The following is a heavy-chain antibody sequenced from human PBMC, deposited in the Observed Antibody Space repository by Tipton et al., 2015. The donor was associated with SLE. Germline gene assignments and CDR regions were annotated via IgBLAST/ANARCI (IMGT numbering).Heavy chain of an antibody. J-gene: IGHJ3*02. V-gene: IGHV3-53*05. D-gene: IGHD3-22*01. Sequence: SLRLSCAASGFTVSSNYMNWVRQAPGKGLEWVSVIYSGGSTYYADSVKGRFTISRDNSKNSLYLQMNSLRTEDTALYYCAKGFYYDSSGDAFDIWGQGTMVTVSS. CDR2: IYSGGST. CDR3: AKGFYYDSSGDAFDI. CDR1: GFTVSSNY.